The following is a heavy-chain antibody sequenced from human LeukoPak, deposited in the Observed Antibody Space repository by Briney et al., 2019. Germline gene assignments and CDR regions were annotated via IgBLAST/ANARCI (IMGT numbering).Heavy chain of an antibody. CDR2: ISYDGSNK. J-gene: IGHJ4*02. CDR1: GFTFSSYA. V-gene: IGHV3-30-3*01. CDR3: AKDLGRLLWFGELFPGFDY. D-gene: IGHD3-10*01. Sequence: PGGSLRLSCAAAGFTFSSYAMHWVRQAPGKGLEWVAVISYDGSNKYYADSVKGRFTISRDNSKNTLYLQMNSLRAEDTAVYYCAKDLGRLLWFGELFPGFDYWGQGTLVTVSS.